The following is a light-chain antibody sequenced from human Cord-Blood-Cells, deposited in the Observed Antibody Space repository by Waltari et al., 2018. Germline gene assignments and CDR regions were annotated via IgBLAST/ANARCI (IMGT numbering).Light chain of an antibody. J-gene: IGLJ2*01. CDR3: QAWDSSTAV. CDR1: NLGDKY. CDR2: QDS. V-gene: IGLV3-1*01. Sequence: SYELTQPPSVSVSPEQTASITCSGDNLGDKYACWYQQKPGQSPVLVIYQDSKRPSGIPERFSGSNSRNTATLTISGTQAMDEADYYCQAWDSSTAVFGGGTKLTVL.